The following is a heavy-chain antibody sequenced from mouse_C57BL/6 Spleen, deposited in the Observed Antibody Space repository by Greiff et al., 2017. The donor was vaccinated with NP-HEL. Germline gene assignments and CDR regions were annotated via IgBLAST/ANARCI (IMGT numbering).Heavy chain of an antibody. V-gene: IGHV1-64*01. D-gene: IGHD2-1*01. CDR1: GYTFTSYW. Sequence: QVQLQQPGAELVKPGASVKLSCKASGYTFTSYWMHWVKQRPGQGLEWIGMIHPNSGSTNYNEKFKSKATLTVDKSSSTAYMQLSSLTSEDSAVYYCARRDGNYVYFDYWGQGTTLTVSS. CDR2: IHPNSGST. CDR3: ARRDGNYVYFDY. J-gene: IGHJ2*01.